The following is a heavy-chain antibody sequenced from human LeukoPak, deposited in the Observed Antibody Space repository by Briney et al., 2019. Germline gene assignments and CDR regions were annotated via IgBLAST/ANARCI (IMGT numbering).Heavy chain of an antibody. J-gene: IGHJ4*02. CDR2: ISGSGGST. CDR1: GFTFSSYA. D-gene: IGHD5-12*01. CDR3: AKKRGDIVPTKRKHFDY. Sequence: GGSLRLSCAASGFTFSSYAMSWVRQAPGKGLQWVSAISGSGGSTYYADSVKGRFTLSRDNSKNTLYLQMNSLRAEDTAIYYCAKKRGDIVPTKRKHFDYWGPGTLVTVSS. V-gene: IGHV3-23*01.